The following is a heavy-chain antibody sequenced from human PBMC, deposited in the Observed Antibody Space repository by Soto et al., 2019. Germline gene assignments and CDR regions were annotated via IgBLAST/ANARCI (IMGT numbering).Heavy chain of an antibody. J-gene: IGHJ4*02. CDR3: AHIVVAGLGYYFDY. CDR1: GFSLSSTRMA. Sequence: QITLKESGPTLVKPTQTLTLTCTFSGFSLSSTRMAVGWIHQPPGKALEWLALIYLDDDKRYSPFLKSRLTITKDTSKNQVVLTMSNMDPVDTARYYCAHIVVAGLGYYFDYWGQGTLVTVSS. CDR2: IYLDDDK. D-gene: IGHD6-19*01. V-gene: IGHV2-5*02.